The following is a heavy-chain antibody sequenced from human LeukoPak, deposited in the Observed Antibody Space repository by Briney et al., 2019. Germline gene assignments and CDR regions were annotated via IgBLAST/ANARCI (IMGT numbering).Heavy chain of an antibody. J-gene: IGHJ4*02. V-gene: IGHV3-9*01. Sequence: PGGSLRLSCAGSGFTFDDYALHWVREAPGKGLEWVAGINWNSGDKESADSVKGRFTISRDNAKKSLVLQMNSLRAEDTALYYCVKGPQPGIGAPTYFDAWGQGTLLTVSS. D-gene: IGHD1-26*01. CDR3: VKGPQPGIGAPTYFDA. CDR2: INWNSGDK. CDR1: GFTFDDYA.